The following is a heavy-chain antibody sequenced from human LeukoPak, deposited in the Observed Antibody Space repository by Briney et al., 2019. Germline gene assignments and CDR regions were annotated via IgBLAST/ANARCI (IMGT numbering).Heavy chain of an antibody. CDR3: ARGIPRRAFDI. CDR1: GGSISSGSYY. V-gene: IGHV4-61*02. J-gene: IGHJ3*02. Sequence: TSETLSLTCTVSGGSISSGSYYWSWIRQPAGKGLEWIGRIYTSGSTNYNPSLKSRVTISVGTSKNQFSLKLSSVTAADTAVYYCARGIPRRAFDIWGQGTMVTVSS. CDR2: IYTSGST.